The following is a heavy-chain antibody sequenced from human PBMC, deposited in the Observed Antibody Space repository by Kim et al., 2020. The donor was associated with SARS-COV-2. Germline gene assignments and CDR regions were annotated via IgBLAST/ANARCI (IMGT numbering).Heavy chain of an antibody. CDR3: ARDGEQWLVRVNYYYGMDV. CDR1: GYTFTSYG. CDR2: ISAYNGNT. J-gene: IGHJ6*02. Sequence: ASVKVSCKASGYTFTSYGISWVRQAPGQGLEWMGWISAYNGNTNYAQKLQGRVTMTTDTSTSTAYMELRSLRSDDTAVYYCARDGEQWLVRVNYYYGMDVWGQGTTVTVSS. V-gene: IGHV1-18*04. D-gene: IGHD6-19*01.